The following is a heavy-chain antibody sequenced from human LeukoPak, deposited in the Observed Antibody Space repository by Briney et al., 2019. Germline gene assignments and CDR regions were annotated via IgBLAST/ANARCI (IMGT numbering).Heavy chain of an antibody. J-gene: IGHJ6*02. CDR1: GGSISSYY. CDR2: IYISGST. CDR3: ARDGGQWLVPRYGMDV. V-gene: IGHV4-4*07. Sequence: SETLSLTCTVSGGSISSYYWSWIRQPAGKGLEWIGRIYISGSTNYNPSLKSRVTMSVDTSKNQFSLKLSSVTAADTAVYYCARDGGQWLVPRYGMDVWGQGTTVTVSS. D-gene: IGHD6-19*01.